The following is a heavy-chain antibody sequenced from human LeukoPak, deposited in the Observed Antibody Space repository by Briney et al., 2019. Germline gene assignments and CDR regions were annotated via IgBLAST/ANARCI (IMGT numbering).Heavy chain of an antibody. CDR2: FDPEDGET. CDR1: GYTFTGYY. Sequence: GASVKVSCKASGYTFTGYYMHWVRQAPGKGLEWMGGFDPEDGETIYAQKFQGRVTMTEDTSTDTAYMELSRLRSDDTAVYYCARDGGCSGGSCYWFPGEYFQHWGQGTLVTVSS. D-gene: IGHD2-15*01. CDR3: ARDGGCSGGSCYWFPGEYFQH. V-gene: IGHV1-24*01. J-gene: IGHJ1*01.